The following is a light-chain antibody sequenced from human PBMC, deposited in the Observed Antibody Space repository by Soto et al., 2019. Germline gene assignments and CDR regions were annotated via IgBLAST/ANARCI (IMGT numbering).Light chain of an antibody. V-gene: IGKV3-20*01. CDR2: GAS. Sequence: EIVLTQSPGTLSLSPGERATLSCRASQSVSNNYLAWYQQKPGQAPRLLIYGASNRATGIPDRFSGSGSGTDFTLTISRLEPEDFAVYYCQLYGISPHFGQGTRREIK. CDR1: QSVSNNY. CDR3: QLYGISPH. J-gene: IGKJ5*01.